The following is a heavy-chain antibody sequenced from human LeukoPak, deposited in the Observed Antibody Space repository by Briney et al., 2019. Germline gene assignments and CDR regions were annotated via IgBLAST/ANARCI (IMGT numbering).Heavy chain of an antibody. CDR2: IYHSGST. Sequence: SETLSLTCTVSGGSISSSSYYWGWIRQPPGKGLEWIGSIYHSGSTYYNPSLKSRVTISVDTSKNQFSLKLSSVTAADTAVYYCARVSGDYMDYWGQGTLVTVSS. J-gene: IGHJ4*02. CDR1: GGSISSSSYY. CDR3: ARVSGDYMDY. V-gene: IGHV4-39*07. D-gene: IGHD2-15*01.